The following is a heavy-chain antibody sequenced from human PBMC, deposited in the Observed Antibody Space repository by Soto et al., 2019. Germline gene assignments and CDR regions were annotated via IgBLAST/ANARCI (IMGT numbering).Heavy chain of an antibody. CDR1: GGTFSSYA. Sequence: RASVKVSCKASGGTFSSYAISWVRQAPGQGLEWMGGIIPIFGTANYAQKFQGRVTITADKSTSTAYMELSSLRSEDTAVYYCAREVSPIVGIVVVPAAPNGGGFDPWGQGTLVTVSS. V-gene: IGHV1-69*06. CDR3: AREVSPIVGIVVVPAAPNGGGFDP. D-gene: IGHD2-2*01. CDR2: IIPIFGTA. J-gene: IGHJ5*02.